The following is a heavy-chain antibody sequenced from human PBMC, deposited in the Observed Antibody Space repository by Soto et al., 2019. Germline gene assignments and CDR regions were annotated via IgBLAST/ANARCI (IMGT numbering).Heavy chain of an antibody. V-gene: IGHV3-53*04. CDR1: GFTVSSNY. J-gene: IGHJ4*02. CDR3: ARVTVAGKSDFDY. D-gene: IGHD6-19*01. CDR2: IYSGGST. Sequence: EVQLVESGGGLVQPGGSLRLSCAASGFTVSSNYMSWVRQAPGKGLEWVSVIYSGGSTYYADSVKGRFTISRHNSKNTLYLQMNSLRAEDTAVYYCARVTVAGKSDFDYWGQGTLVTVSS.